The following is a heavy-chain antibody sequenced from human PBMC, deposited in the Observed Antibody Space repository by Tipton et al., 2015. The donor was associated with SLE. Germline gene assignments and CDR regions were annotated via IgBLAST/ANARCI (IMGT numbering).Heavy chain of an antibody. J-gene: IGHJ4*02. Sequence: SGFTFSSYWMSWVRQAPGKGLEWVANIKQDGSEKYYVDSVKGRFTISRDNAKNSLYLQMNSLRAEDTAVYYCARYCSSTSCSDYWGQGTLVTVSS. CDR3: ARYCSSTSCSDY. CDR2: IKQDGSEK. V-gene: IGHV3-7*01. CDR1: GFTFSSYW. D-gene: IGHD2-2*01.